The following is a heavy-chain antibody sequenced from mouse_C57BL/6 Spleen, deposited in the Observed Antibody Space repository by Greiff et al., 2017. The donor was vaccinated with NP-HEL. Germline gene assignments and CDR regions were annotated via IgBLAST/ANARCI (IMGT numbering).Heavy chain of an antibody. D-gene: IGHD1-1*01. CDR1: GYTFTDYY. V-gene: IGHV1-19*01. J-gene: IGHJ2*01. CDR3: ARGGLRSREVYFDY. CDR2: INPYNGGT. Sequence: EVQLQQSGPVLVKPGASVKMSCKASGYTFTDYYMNWVKQSHGKSLEWIGVINPYNGGTSYNQKFKGKATLTVDKSSSTAYMELNSLTSEDSAVYYCARGGLRSREVYFDYWGQGTTLTVSS.